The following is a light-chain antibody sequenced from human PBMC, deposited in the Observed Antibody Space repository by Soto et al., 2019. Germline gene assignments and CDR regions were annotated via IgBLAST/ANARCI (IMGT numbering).Light chain of an antibody. Sequence: QSALTQPASVSGSPGQSITISCTGTSSDVGAYNFVSWHQQHPGKAPKLIIYNVYDRPSGISYRFSGSKSGNTASLTISGLQGEDEADYYSSSYTSSRTYVFGTGTKLTVL. V-gene: IGLV2-14*03. CDR1: SSDVGAYNF. CDR3: SSYTSSRTYV. CDR2: NVY. J-gene: IGLJ1*01.